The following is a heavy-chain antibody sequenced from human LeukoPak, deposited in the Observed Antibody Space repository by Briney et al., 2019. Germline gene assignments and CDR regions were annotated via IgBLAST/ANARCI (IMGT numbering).Heavy chain of an antibody. J-gene: IGHJ3*01. V-gene: IGHV3-53*01. Sequence: GGSLRLSCAASGFTVSTTCMTWVRQAPGKGLEWVSDILDDGRIYYADSVKGRFTISRDHSQNKVNLQMDNLRAEDAAIYYCGSYRRAYDVWGQGTVVTVAS. CDR3: GSYRRAYDV. CDR1: GFTVSTTC. CDR2: ILDDGRI. D-gene: IGHD1-26*01.